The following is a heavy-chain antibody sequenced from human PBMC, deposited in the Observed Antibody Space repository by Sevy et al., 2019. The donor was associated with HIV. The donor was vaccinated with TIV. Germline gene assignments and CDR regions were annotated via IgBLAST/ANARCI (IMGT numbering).Heavy chain of an antibody. D-gene: IGHD3-16*01. Sequence: GGSLRLSCEASGFTFTRYAFHWVRQAPGKGLEWVAVISKEGTIKYYIDSVKGRFTISRDNSRNTLFLQMERLRAEDKAMYFCARDPHAVPHWGSFDSWGQGTLVTVSS. CDR3: ARDPHAVPHWGSFDS. V-gene: IGHV3-30-3*01. CDR1: GFTFTRYA. J-gene: IGHJ4*02. CDR2: ISKEGTIK.